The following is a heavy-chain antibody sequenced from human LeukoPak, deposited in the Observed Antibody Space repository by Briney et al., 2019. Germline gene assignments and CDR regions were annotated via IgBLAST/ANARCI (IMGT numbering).Heavy chain of an antibody. Sequence: PGGFLRLSCAASGFTFSAFWMHWVRQAPGKGLVWVSRINSDGSSTTYADSVKGRFTVSRDNAKNTLYLQMDSLRAEDSAVYYCARGLVHDTSGYYSDYWGQGILVTVSS. CDR1: GFTFSAFW. D-gene: IGHD3-22*01. J-gene: IGHJ4*02. CDR2: INSDGSST. V-gene: IGHV3-74*01. CDR3: ARGLVHDTSGYYSDY.